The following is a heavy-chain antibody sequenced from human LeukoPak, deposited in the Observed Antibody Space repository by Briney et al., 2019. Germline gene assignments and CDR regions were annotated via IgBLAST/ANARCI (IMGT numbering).Heavy chain of an antibody. D-gene: IGHD3-10*01. CDR1: GGSFSGYY. Sequence: SETLSLTCAVYGGSFSGYYWSWIRQPPGKGLEWIGEINHSGSTNYNPSLKSRVTISVDTSKNQFSLKLSSVTAADTAVYYCARVSMVRGVIIARDYWGQGTLVTVSS. J-gene: IGHJ4*02. CDR2: INHSGST. CDR3: ARVSMVRGVIIARDY. V-gene: IGHV4-34*01.